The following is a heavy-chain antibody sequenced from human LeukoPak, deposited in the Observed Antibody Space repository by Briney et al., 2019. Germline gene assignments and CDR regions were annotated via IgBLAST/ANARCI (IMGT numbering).Heavy chain of an antibody. D-gene: IGHD1-26*01. Sequence: SETLSLTCTVSGDSISSSSYYWGWIRQPPGKGLEWIASISYSGRNYYNPSLKSRVSISLDTSKNHFSLKLSSVTAADTAVYYCASLRWELHTRFDYWGXXTLVTVSS. CDR1: GDSISSSSYY. CDR3: ASLRWELHTRFDY. J-gene: IGHJ4*02. CDR2: ISYSGRN. V-gene: IGHV4-39*02.